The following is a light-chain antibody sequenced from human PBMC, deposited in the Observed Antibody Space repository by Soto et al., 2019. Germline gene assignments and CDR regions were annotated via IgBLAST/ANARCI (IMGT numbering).Light chain of an antibody. J-gene: IGLJ7*01. Sequence: QSVLTQPPSASGTPGQRVTISCSGSSSNIGNFYVYWYQQLPGTAPKLLIYKNNQRPLGVPDRFSDSKSGTSASLAISGLRSEDEADYYCAAWDDSLSGPCVFGGGTKLTVL. CDR2: KNN. V-gene: IGLV1-47*01. CDR1: SSNIGNFY. CDR3: AAWDDSLSGPCV.